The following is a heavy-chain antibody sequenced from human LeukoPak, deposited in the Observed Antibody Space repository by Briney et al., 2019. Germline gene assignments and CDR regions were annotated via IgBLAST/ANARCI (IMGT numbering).Heavy chain of an antibody. J-gene: IGHJ4*02. V-gene: IGHV3-21*01. D-gene: IGHD6-19*01. CDR3: ARSRGAVASDY. CDR1: GFTFSSYS. Sequence: PGGSLRLSCAASGFTFSSYSMNWVRQAPGKGLEWVSSISSSSSYIYYADSVKGRLTISRDNAKNSLYLQMNSLRAEDTAVYYCARSRGAVASDYWGQGTLVTVSS. CDR2: ISSSSSYI.